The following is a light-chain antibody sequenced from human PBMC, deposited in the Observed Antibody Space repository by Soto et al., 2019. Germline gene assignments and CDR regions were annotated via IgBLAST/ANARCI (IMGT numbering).Light chain of an antibody. CDR3: LSFDSSLSVV. J-gene: IGLJ2*01. V-gene: IGLV1-40*01. Sequence: QPVLTQPPSVSGAPGQRVTLSCTGSSSNIGAGYDVHWYQQLPGRAPKLRIYGNTNRPSGVPDRFSGSKSGTSASLAITGLQAEDEADYYCLSFDSSLSVVFGGGTKVTVL. CDR1: SSNIGAGYD. CDR2: GNT.